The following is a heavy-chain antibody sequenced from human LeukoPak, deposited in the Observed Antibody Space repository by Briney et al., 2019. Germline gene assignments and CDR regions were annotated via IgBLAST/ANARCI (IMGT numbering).Heavy chain of an antibody. Sequence: GGSLRLSCAASGFTFSNYWMHWVRQAPGKGLVWVSNTDGSSTNYADFVKGRFTISRDNAKNTLYLQMNGLRAEDTAVYYCARVMISFGGVVLQIFDYWGPGTLVTVSS. J-gene: IGHJ4*02. CDR2: NTDGSST. CDR1: GFTFSNYW. V-gene: IGHV3-74*01. D-gene: IGHD3-16*01. CDR3: ARVMISFGGVVLQIFDY.